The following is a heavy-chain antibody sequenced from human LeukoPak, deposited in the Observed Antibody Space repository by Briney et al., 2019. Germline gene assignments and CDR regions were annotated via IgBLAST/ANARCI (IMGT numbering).Heavy chain of an antibody. CDR1: GFTFSSYA. CDR3: AKVPLYDFWSGIYFDY. Sequence: GGSLRLSCAASGFTFSSYAMSWVRQAPGKGLEWVSAISGSGGSTYYADSVKGRFTISRDNSKNTLYLQMNSLRAEDTAVYYCAKVPLYDFWSGIYFDYWGPGTLVTVSS. V-gene: IGHV3-23*01. J-gene: IGHJ4*02. CDR2: ISGSGGST. D-gene: IGHD3-3*01.